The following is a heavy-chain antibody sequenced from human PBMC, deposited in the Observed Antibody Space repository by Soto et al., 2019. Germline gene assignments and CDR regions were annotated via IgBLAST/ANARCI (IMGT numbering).Heavy chain of an antibody. CDR3: AKDKGNYARNYYYYGMDV. V-gene: IGHV3-23*01. D-gene: IGHD4-4*01. J-gene: IGHJ6*02. CDR2: ISGSGGST. CDR1: GFTFSSYA. Sequence: PGGSLRLSCAASGFTFSSYAMSWVRQAPGKGLEWVSAISGSGGSTYYADSVKGRFTISRDNSKNTLYLQMNSLRAEDTAVYYCAKDKGNYARNYYYYGMDVWGQGTTVTVS.